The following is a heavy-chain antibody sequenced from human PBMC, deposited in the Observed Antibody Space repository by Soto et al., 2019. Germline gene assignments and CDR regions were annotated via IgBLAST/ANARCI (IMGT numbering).Heavy chain of an antibody. D-gene: IGHD3-22*01. CDR3: AKADGGKESSSAYDY. V-gene: IGHV3-23*01. CDR1: GFTFSNYA. CDR2: ISAGGGTT. Sequence: PGGSLRLSCVASGFTFSNYAMAWVRQAPGKGLEWVSGISAGGGTTYYADSVKGRFTISRDNKNTLYLQMNSLTVEDTAIFYCAKADGGKESSSAYDYRGQGTLVTVSS. J-gene: IGHJ4*02.